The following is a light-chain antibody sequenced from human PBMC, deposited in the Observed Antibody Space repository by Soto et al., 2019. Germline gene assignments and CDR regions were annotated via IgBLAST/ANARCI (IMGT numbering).Light chain of an antibody. CDR2: GAS. CDR3: QQYNDWPPLT. V-gene: IGKV3D-15*01. Sequence: EIAMTQSPVTLSASPGERVTLSCRASQSVNINLAWYQQRPGQAPRVLIYGASNRASGIPDRFSGSGSGTDFTLTISSLAPDDFALYYCQQYNDWPPLTFGGGTRVEIK. J-gene: IGKJ4*01. CDR1: QSVNIN.